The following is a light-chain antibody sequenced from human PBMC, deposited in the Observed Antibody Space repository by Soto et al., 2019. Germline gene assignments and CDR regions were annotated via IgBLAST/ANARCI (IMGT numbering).Light chain of an antibody. J-gene: IGKJ1*01. CDR3: QQYNSYWT. Sequence: DIQMTQSPSTLSASVGDRVTITCRASQSISSWLAWYQQKPWKAPKLLIYKAFSLESGVPSRFSGRGSGTEFTLTISSLQPDDFATHYCQQYNSYWTFGQGTKVEI. CDR1: QSISSW. CDR2: KAF. V-gene: IGKV1-5*03.